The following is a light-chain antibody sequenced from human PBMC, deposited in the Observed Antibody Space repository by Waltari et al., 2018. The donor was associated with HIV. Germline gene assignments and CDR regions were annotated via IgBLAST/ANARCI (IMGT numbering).Light chain of an antibody. CDR1: SSDVGGYTY. V-gene: IGLV2-8*01. CDR2: EVS. CDR3: SSYAGSNNFGV. Sequence: QSALTQPPSASGSPGHSVTIACTGTSSDVGGYTYLSWYQQHPGKAPKLMIYEVSKRPSGVPDRFSGSKSGNTASLTVSGLQAEDEADYYCSSYAGSNNFGVFGGGTKLTVL. J-gene: IGLJ2*01.